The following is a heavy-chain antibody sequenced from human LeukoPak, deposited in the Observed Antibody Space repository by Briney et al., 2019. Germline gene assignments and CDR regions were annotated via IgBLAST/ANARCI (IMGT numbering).Heavy chain of an antibody. V-gene: IGHV3-20*04. CDR3: ARLSWEPPEGAFDY. Sequence: GGSLRLSCAASGFTFDDYGMSWVRQAPGKGLEWVSGINWNGGSTGYADSVKGRFTISRDNAKNSLYLQMNSLRAEDTALYYCARLSWEPPEGAFDYWGQGTLVTVSS. CDR1: GFTFDDYG. J-gene: IGHJ4*02. D-gene: IGHD1-26*01. CDR2: INWNGGST.